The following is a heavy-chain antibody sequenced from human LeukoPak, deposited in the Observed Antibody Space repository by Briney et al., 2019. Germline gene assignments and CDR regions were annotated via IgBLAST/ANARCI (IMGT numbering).Heavy chain of an antibody. V-gene: IGHV4-4*02. D-gene: IGHD6-19*01. CDR1: GGSISSGNW. CDR2: IYHSGST. Sequence: SGTLSLTCAVSGGSISSGNWWSWVRQPPGKGLEWIGEIYHSGSTNYNPSLKSRVTILVDKSKNQFSLKLSSVTAADTAVYYCARGISPGSGWFFDIWGQGTMVTVSS. J-gene: IGHJ3*02. CDR3: ARGISPGSGWFFDI.